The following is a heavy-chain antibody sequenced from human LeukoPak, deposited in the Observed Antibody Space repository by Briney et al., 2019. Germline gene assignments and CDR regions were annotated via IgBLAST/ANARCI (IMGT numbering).Heavy chain of an antibody. CDR1: GYTFTGYY. J-gene: IGHJ4*02. Sequence: GASVKVSCKASGYTFTGYYMHWVRQAPGQGLEWMGWINPNSGGTNYAQKFQGRVTMTRDTSISTAYMELSRLRSDDTAVYYCARGDCSSTSCYSNLNPPFDYWGQGTLVTVSS. CDR2: INPNSGGT. D-gene: IGHD2-2*02. V-gene: IGHV1-2*02. CDR3: ARGDCSSTSCYSNLNPPFDY.